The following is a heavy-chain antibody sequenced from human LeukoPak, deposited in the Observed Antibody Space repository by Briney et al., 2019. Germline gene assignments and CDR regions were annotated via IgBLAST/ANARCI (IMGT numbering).Heavy chain of an antibody. CDR3: ARAREYYYGSGSYGD. Sequence: GGSLRLSCAASGFTFSSYAMHWVRQAPGKGLEWVAVISYDRSNKYYADSVKGRFTISRDNSKNTLYLQMNSLRAEDTAVYYCARAREYYYGSGSYGDWGQGTMVTVSS. D-gene: IGHD3-10*01. J-gene: IGHJ3*01. V-gene: IGHV3-30-3*01. CDR2: ISYDRSNK. CDR1: GFTFSSYA.